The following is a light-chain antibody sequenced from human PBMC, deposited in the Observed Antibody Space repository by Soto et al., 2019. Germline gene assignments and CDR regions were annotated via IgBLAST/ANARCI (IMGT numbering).Light chain of an antibody. J-gene: IGKJ5*01. CDR1: QSVSSN. V-gene: IGKV3-15*01. CDR3: QQYKNWPPIT. Sequence: EIVMTQSPATLSVSPGESATLSCRPSQSVSSNLAWYQQKPGQAPRLLIYGASTRATGIPARFSGSGSGTEFTLTISSLQSEDFAVYYCQQYKNWPPITFGQGTRLEIK. CDR2: GAS.